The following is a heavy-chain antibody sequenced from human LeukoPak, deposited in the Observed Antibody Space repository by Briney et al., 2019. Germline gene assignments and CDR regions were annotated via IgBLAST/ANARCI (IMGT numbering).Heavy chain of an antibody. CDR3: ARDGGKDYYGSGSYYPKWFDP. D-gene: IGHD3-10*01. J-gene: IGHJ5*02. CDR1: GDSISSSHW. CDR2: IYHSGST. V-gene: IGHV4-4*02. Sequence: SGTLSLTCAVSGDSISSSHWWSWVRQPPGKGLEWIGEIYHSGSTNYNPYLKSRITISVDKSKNHFSLNLSSVTAADTAVYYCARDGGKDYYGSGSYYPKWFDPWGQGTLVTVSS.